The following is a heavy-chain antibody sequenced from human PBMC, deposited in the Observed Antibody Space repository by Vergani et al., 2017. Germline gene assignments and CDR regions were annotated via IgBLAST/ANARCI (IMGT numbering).Heavy chain of an antibody. CDR3: AKGVRRITIFGVANH. J-gene: IGHJ5*02. Sequence: DVHLAESGGGFFQPGGSLRLSCSASGFSFNSYWMHWVRQVPGKGLLWVSRIKIDGSITAYADSVKGRFTISGDNAQNTLYLQMNSLRAEDTAVYYCAKGVRRITIFGVANHWGQGTLVTVSS. CDR2: IKIDGSIT. D-gene: IGHD3-3*01. CDR1: GFSFNSYW. V-gene: IGHV3-74*03.